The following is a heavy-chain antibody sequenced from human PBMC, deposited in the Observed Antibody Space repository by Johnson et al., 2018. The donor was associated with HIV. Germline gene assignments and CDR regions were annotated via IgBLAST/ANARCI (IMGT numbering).Heavy chain of an antibody. CDR1: GFTVSSNY. Sequence: EVQLVESGGGLIQPGGSLRLSCAASGFTVSSNYMSWVRQAPGKGLEWVSVIYSGGSTYYADSVKGRFTISRDNSKNTLYLQMNSLRAEDTALYYCARDGRFGNLHAFDIWGQGTMVTVSS. CDR3: ARDGRFGNLHAFDI. J-gene: IGHJ3*02. D-gene: IGHD3-10*01. V-gene: IGHV3-53*01. CDR2: IYSGGST.